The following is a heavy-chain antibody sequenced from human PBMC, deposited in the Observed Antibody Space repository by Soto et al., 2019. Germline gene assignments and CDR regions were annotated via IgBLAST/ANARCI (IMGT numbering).Heavy chain of an antibody. V-gene: IGHV3-30-3*01. CDR3: ARDGYCSGGSCYSHGRTTTDYYYGMDV. CDR2: ISYDGSNK. Sequence: SPRLSCAAPGFTFSSYAMHWGRQAPGKGLGGVAVISYDGSNKYYADSVKGRFTISRDNSKNTLYLQMNSLRAEDTAVYYCARDGYCSGGSCYSHGRTTTDYYYGMDVWGQGTTVTVSS. CDR1: GFTFSSYA. D-gene: IGHD2-15*01. J-gene: IGHJ6*02.